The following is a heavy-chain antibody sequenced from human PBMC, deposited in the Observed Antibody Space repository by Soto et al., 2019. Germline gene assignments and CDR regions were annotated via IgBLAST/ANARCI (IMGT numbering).Heavy chain of an antibody. Sequence: SETLSLPCAVSGGFFSGYYWSWIRQPPGKGLEWIGEINHSGSTNYNPSLKSRVTISVDTSKNQFSLKLGSVTAADTAVYYCARALPYYDFWSGYYSIYYYMDVWGKGTTVTVSS. CDR3: ARALPYYDFWSGYYSIYYYMDV. J-gene: IGHJ6*03. V-gene: IGHV4-34*01. D-gene: IGHD3-3*01. CDR1: GGFFSGYY. CDR2: INHSGST.